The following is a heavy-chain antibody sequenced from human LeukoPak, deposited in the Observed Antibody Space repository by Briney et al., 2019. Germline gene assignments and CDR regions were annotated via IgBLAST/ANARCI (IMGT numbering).Heavy chain of an antibody. V-gene: IGHV3-30*18. J-gene: IGHJ4*02. Sequence: GGSLRLSCAASGFTFSSSGIHWVRQAPGKGLEWVAVVSYDGNTKYYADSVKGRFTISRDNSKNIGYLQMNSLRAEDTAVYHCAKEKYNWNDYFDHWGQGTLVTVSS. CDR1: GFTFSSSG. CDR2: VSYDGNTK. CDR3: AKEKYNWNDYFDH. D-gene: IGHD1-1*01.